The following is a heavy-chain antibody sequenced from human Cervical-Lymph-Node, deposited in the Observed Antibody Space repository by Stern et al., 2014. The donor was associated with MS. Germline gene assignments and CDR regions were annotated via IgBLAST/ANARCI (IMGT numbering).Heavy chain of an antibody. D-gene: IGHD6-6*01. CDR2: IIPILETT. Sequence: VQLVESGAEVKKPGSSVKVSCKASGGTFSSYALGWVRQAPGQGLEWMGGIIPILETTNYPPKFQCRVKITADESTTTAYMELSSLRSDDTAVYYCASGGRSSWYFDLWGRGTLVTVSS. CDR1: GGTFSSYA. V-gene: IGHV1-69*01. J-gene: IGHJ2*01. CDR3: ASGGRSSWYFDL.